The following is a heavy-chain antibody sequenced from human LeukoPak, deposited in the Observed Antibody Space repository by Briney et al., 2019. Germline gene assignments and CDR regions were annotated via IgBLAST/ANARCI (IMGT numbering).Heavy chain of an antibody. CDR2: ISGDGGAT. CDR3: AKSGSRDWDYFEY. Sequence: GGSLRLSCAASGFTFSIYAMNWVRQAPGEGLEWVSTISGDGGATHYAGSVKGRFTISRANSKNTLFLQMNSLRAEDTAVYYCAKSGSRDWDYFEYWGQGTLVTASS. CDR1: GFTFSIYA. V-gene: IGHV3-23*01. D-gene: IGHD6-19*01. J-gene: IGHJ4*02.